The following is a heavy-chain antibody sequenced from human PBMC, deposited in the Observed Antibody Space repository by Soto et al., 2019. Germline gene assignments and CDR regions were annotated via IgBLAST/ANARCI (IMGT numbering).Heavy chain of an antibody. CDR1: GFTFSSYS. D-gene: IGHD5-18*01. V-gene: IGHV3-48*01. CDR3: AIRGYNYALDY. CDR2: ISSSSNTV. J-gene: IGHJ4*02. Sequence: GGSLRLSCAASGFTFSSYSMNWVRQAPGKGLEWVSYISSSSNTVYYADSVKGRFTISRDNAKNSVYLQMNSLRAEDTAVYYCAIRGYNYALDYWGQGT.